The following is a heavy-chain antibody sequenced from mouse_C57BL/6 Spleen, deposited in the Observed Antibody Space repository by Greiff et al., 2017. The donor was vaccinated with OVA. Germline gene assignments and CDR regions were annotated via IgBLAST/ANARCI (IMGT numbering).Heavy chain of an antibody. CDR2: IYPGSGNT. D-gene: IGHD2-4*01. CDR1: GYTFTDYY. V-gene: IGHV1-76*01. J-gene: IGHJ3*01. CDR3: ARSPDYDPAWFAY. Sequence: QVQLKESGAELVRPGASVKLSCKASGYTFTDYYINWVKQRPGQGLEWIARIYPGSGNTYYNEKFKGKATLTVEKSSSTAYMQLSSLTSEDSAVYFCARSPDYDPAWFAYWGQGTLVTVSA.